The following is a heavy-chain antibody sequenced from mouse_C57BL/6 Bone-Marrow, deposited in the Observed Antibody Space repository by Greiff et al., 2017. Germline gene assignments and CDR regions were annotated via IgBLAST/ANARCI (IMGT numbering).Heavy chain of an antibody. CDR2: IYPRSGNT. CDR1: GYTFTSYG. V-gene: IGHV1-81*01. CDR3: ARRDPYGNDEG. Sequence: QVQLQQSGAELARPGASVKLSCKASGYTFTSYGISWVKQRTGQGLEWIGEIYPRSGNTYYNEKFKGKATLTADKSSSTAYMELRSLTSEDSAVYFCARRDPYGNDEGWGQGTTLTVSS. J-gene: IGHJ2*01. D-gene: IGHD2-2*01.